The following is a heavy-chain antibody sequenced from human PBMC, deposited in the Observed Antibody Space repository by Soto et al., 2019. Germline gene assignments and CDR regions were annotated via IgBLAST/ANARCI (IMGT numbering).Heavy chain of an antibody. CDR1: GGSISSSSNY. D-gene: IGHD2-21*02. CDR2: IYYSGST. J-gene: IGHJ2*01. V-gene: IGHV4-39*01. CDR3: ARQFGGNSGWYCDL. Sequence: PSETLSLTCTVSGGSISSSSNYWGWIRQPPGKGLEWIGSIYYSGSTYYNPSLKSRVTISVDTSKNQFSLKLSSVTAADTAVYYCARQFGGNSGWYCDLWGRGKRVT.